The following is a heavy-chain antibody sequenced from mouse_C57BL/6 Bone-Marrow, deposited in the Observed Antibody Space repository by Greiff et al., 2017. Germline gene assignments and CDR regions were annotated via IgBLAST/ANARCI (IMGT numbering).Heavy chain of an antibody. J-gene: IGHJ4*01. CDR1: GFTFSSYA. V-gene: IGHV5-4*01. CDR3: ARGYDYAGDYGMDY. Sequence: EVQLQQSGGGLVKPGGSLKLSCAASGFTFSSYAMSWVRQTPEKRLEWVATISDGGSYTYYPDNVKGRFTISRDNAKNNLYLQMSHLKSEDTAMYYCARGYDYAGDYGMDYWGQGTSVTVSS. D-gene: IGHD2-4*01. CDR2: ISDGGSYT.